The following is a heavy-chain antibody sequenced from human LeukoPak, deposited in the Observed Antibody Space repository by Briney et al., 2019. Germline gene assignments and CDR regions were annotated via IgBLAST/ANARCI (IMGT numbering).Heavy chain of an antibody. V-gene: IGHV3-30-3*01. CDR3: AKDAAAVAGSP. Sequence: GGSLRLSCAASGFTFSSYAMHWVRQAPGKGLEWVAVISYDGSNKYYADSVKGRFTISRDNSKNTLYLQMNSLRAEDTAVYYCAKDAAAVAGSPWGQGTLVTVSS. CDR1: GFTFSSYA. D-gene: IGHD6-19*01. J-gene: IGHJ5*02. CDR2: ISYDGSNK.